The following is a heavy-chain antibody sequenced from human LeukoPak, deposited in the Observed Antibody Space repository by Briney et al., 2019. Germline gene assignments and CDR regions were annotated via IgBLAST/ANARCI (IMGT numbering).Heavy chain of an antibody. V-gene: IGHV4-30-4*01. CDR3: ARDLRWDNTAMVSNWFDP. CDR1: GGSISSGDYY. CDR2: IYYSGST. Sequence: PSETLSLTCTVSGGSISSGDYYWSWIRQPPGKGLEWIGYIYYSGSTYYNPSPKSRVTISVDTSKNQFSLKLSSVTAADTAVYYCARDLRWDNTAMVSNWFDPWGQGTLVTVSS. J-gene: IGHJ5*02. D-gene: IGHD5-18*01.